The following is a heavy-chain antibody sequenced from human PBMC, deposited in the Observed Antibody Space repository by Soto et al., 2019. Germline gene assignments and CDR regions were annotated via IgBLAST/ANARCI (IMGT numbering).Heavy chain of an antibody. D-gene: IGHD5-12*01. Sequence: SETLSLTCAVYGGSFSGYYWSWIRQPPGKGLEWIGEINHSGSTNYNPSLKSRVTISVDTSKNQFSLKLSSVTAADTAVYYCARSSLDIVATINFSGAFDIWGQGTMVTVSS. CDR3: ARSSLDIVATINFSGAFDI. CDR1: GGSFSGYY. CDR2: INHSGST. V-gene: IGHV4-34*01. J-gene: IGHJ3*02.